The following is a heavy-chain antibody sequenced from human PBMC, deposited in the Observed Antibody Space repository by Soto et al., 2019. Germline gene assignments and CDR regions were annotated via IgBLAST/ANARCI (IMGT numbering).Heavy chain of an antibody. CDR1: GYTFTSYA. J-gene: IGHJ4*02. D-gene: IGHD6-19*01. Sequence: GASVKVSCKASGYTFTSYAMHWVRQAPGQRLEWMGWINAGNGNKKYSQKFQGRVTITRNTSASTAYVELSSLRSEDTAVYYCARVPNSSGWYPYYFDYWGQGTLVTVSS. CDR2: INAGNGNK. CDR3: ARVPNSSGWYPYYFDY. V-gene: IGHV1-3*01.